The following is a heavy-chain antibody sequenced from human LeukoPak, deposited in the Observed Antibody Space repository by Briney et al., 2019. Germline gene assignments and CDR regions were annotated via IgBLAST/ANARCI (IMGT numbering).Heavy chain of an antibody. CDR3: ARALGKNWFDP. D-gene: IGHD3-16*01. CDR1: GDSVSSNSAV. CDR2: TYYRSKWYN. J-gene: IGHJ5*02. V-gene: IGHV6-1*01. Sequence: SQTPSLTCAISGDSVSSNSAVWNWIRQSPSRGLEWRGRTYYRSKWYNDYAVSVKSRITINPDTSKNQFSLQLNSVTPEDTAVYYCARALGKNWFDPWGQGTLVTVSS.